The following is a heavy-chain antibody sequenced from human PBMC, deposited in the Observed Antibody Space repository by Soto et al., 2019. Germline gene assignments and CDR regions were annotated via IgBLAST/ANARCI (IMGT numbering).Heavy chain of an antibody. CDR1: GASIITDNYF. Sequence: SETLSLTCTVSGASIITDNYFGVWIRQAPRRGLELIGSISYSGRTYDNPSLQSRVTISIDASKNQFSLKLTSVTTADTAVYYCARRRAGDYGGNHHPYYFDRWGQGALVTVSS. J-gene: IGHJ4*02. V-gene: IGHV4-39*01. D-gene: IGHD4-17*01. CDR2: ISYSGRT. CDR3: ARRRAGDYGGNHHPYYFDR.